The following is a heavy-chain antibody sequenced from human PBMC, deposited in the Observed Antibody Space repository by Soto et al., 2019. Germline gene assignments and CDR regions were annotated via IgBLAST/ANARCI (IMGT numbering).Heavy chain of an antibody. V-gene: IGHV1-69*12. CDR2: IIPFFGTS. CDR3: ARGHEFGGNSADYEI. D-gene: IGHD2-21*02. J-gene: IGHJ3*02. CDR1: GGNFRSES. Sequence: QVQLVQSGAEVKKPGSSVKVSCKASGGNFRSESINWVRQAPGQGLEWMGGIIPFFGTSDYAQKFQGRLRITADESTIAAYMALSSLWSQDTAVYYCARGHEFGGNSADYEIWGQGTMVTVSS.